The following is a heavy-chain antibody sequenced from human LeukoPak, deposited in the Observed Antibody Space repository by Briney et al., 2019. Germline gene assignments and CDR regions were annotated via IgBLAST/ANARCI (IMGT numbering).Heavy chain of an antibody. CDR1: GFPFNEYS. V-gene: IGHV3-11*06. Sequence: GGSLRLSCAASGFPFNEYSMNWVRQAPRKGLDLISYIGISSGNTKYADPVRGRFTISGDNAKKSLYLQMNSLRVEDTAVYYCARDHNYAFDNWGQGTLVTVSS. CDR3: ARDHNYAFDN. J-gene: IGHJ4*02. D-gene: IGHD1-1*01. CDR2: IGISSGNT.